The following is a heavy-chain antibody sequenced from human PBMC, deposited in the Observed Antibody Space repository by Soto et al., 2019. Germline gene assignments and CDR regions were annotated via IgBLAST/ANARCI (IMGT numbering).Heavy chain of an antibody. V-gene: IGHV1-69*13. Sequence: AASVKVSCKASGGTFSSYAISWVRQAPGQGLEWMGGIIPIFGTANYAQKFQGRVTITAGESTSTAYMELSSLRSEDTAVYYCARYSSSWYSTYGMDVWGQGTKVPVSS. D-gene: IGHD6-13*01. J-gene: IGHJ6*02. CDR3: ARYSSSWYSTYGMDV. CDR2: IIPIFGTA. CDR1: GGTFSSYA.